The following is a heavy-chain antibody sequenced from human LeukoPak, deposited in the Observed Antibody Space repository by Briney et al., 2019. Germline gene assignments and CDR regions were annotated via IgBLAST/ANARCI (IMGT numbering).Heavy chain of an antibody. CDR3: AREVNDGGAFDI. V-gene: IGHV3-30*02. CDR1: GFTFSSYG. Sequence: GGSLRLSCAASGFTFSSYGMHWVRQAPGKGLEWVAFIRYDGSNKYYADSVKGRFSISRDNSKNTLYLQMNSLRAEDTAVYYCAREVNDGGAFDIWGQGTMVTVSS. J-gene: IGHJ3*02. D-gene: IGHD1-1*01. CDR2: IRYDGSNK.